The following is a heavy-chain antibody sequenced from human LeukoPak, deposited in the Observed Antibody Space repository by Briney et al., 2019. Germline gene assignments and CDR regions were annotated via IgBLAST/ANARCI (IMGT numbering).Heavy chain of an antibody. CDR3: AKSTAPAGYYLDY. Sequence: GGSLRLSCAASGFTFSTYGMQWVRQAPGKGLEGVAIISYDGNDKDYADSVRGRFTISRDNSKNTLYLQMNSLRGEDTAVYYCAKSTAPAGYYLDYLGQGNLVTVSS. D-gene: IGHD2-2*01. CDR1: GFTFSTYG. J-gene: IGHJ4*02. V-gene: IGHV3-30*18. CDR2: ISYDGNDK.